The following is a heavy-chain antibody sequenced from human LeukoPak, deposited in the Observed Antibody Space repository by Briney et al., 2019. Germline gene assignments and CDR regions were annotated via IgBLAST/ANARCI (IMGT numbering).Heavy chain of an antibody. D-gene: IGHD3-22*01. CDR3: ATGGYYDSSGYYGHDY. V-gene: IGHV1-24*01. CDR1: GYTLTELS. J-gene: IGHJ4*02. CDR2: FDPEDGET. Sequence: GASVKVSCTVSGYTLTELSMHWVRQAPGKGLEWMGGFDPEDGETIYAQKFQGRVTMTEDTSTDTAYMELSSLRSEDTAVYYCATGGYYDSSGYYGHDYWGQGTLVTVSS.